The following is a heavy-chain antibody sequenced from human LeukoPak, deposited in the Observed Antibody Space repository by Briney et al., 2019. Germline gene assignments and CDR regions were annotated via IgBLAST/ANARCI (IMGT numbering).Heavy chain of an antibody. CDR3: AKDSYYYDSSGYYKFDP. J-gene: IGHJ5*02. Sequence: GASVKVSCKASGYTFTGYYMHWVRQAPGQGLEWMGWINPNSGGTNYAQKFQGRVTMTRDTSISTAYMELSRLRSDDTAVYYCAKDSYYYDSSGYYKFDPWGQGTLVTVSS. CDR2: INPNSGGT. CDR1: GYTFTGYY. V-gene: IGHV1-2*02. D-gene: IGHD3-22*01.